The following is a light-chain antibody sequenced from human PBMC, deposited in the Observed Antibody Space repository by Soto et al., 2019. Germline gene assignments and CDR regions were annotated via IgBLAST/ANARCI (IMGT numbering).Light chain of an antibody. J-gene: IGLJ3*02. Sequence: ALTQPRSVSGSPGQSVTISCTGTSSDVGGYNYVSWYQQHPGKAPKLMIYDVSKRPSGVPDRFSGSKSGNTASLTISGLQAEDEADYYCCSYAGSYPWVFGGGTKVTVL. CDR1: SSDVGGYNY. V-gene: IGLV2-11*01. CDR2: DVS. CDR3: CSYAGSYPWV.